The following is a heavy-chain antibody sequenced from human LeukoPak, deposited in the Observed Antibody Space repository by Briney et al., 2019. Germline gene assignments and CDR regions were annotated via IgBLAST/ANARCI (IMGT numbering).Heavy chain of an antibody. CDR2: SGSGGST. J-gene: IGHJ4*02. V-gene: IGHV3-23*01. D-gene: IGHD3-3*01. CDR1: GFIFSSYA. CDR3: AKDFWSGYYPDY. Sequence: GGSLRLSCSASGFIFSSYAMSWVRQAPGKGLEWVSGSGSGGSTHYADSVKGRFTISRDNSKNTLYLQMNSLRAEDTAIYYCAKDFWSGYYPDYWGQGTLVTVSS.